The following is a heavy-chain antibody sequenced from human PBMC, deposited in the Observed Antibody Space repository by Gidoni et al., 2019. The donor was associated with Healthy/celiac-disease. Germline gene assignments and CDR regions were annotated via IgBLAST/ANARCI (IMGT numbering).Heavy chain of an antibody. J-gene: IGHJ4*02. CDR1: GFTFSNAW. Sequence: EVQLVESGGGLVKPGGSLRLSCAASGFTFSNAWMSWVRQAPGKGLEWVGRIKSKTDGGTTDYAARVKGRFTISRDDSKNTLYLQMNSLKTEDTAVYYCTTGTTPYYYDSSGYSYYFDYWGQGTLVTVSS. CDR2: IKSKTDGGTT. CDR3: TTGTTPYYYDSSGYSYYFDY. V-gene: IGHV3-15*01. D-gene: IGHD3-22*01.